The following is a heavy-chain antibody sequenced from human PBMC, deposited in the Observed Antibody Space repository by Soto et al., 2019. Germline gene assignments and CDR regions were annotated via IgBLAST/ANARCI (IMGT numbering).Heavy chain of an antibody. J-gene: IGHJ6*02. CDR3: ARDVWETTSMYYGLDV. Sequence: EVQLVESGGGLIQPGGSLRLSCVASGFTFSSYAMSWVRLAPGKGLEWVSGITGSGAITYYTDSVKGRFTISRDNSKNTLYLQMHSLRAEDTAVYYCARDVWETTSMYYGLDVWGLGTTVTVSS. CDR2: ITGSGAIT. CDR1: GFTFSSYA. V-gene: IGHV3-23*04. D-gene: IGHD1-26*01.